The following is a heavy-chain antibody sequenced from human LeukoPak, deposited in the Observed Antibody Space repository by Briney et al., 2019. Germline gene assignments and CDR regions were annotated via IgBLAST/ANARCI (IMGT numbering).Heavy chain of an antibody. CDR3: ARHGGTTNYFDY. Sequence: SETLSLTCAISGGSISSSNWWSWVRQPPGKGLEWIGETYHSGSANYNPSLKSRVTISVDTSKNQFSLKLSSVTAADTAVYYCARHGGTTNYFDYWGQGTLVTVSS. CDR2: TYHSGSA. J-gene: IGHJ4*02. CDR1: GGSISSSNW. D-gene: IGHD1-7*01. V-gene: IGHV4-4*02.